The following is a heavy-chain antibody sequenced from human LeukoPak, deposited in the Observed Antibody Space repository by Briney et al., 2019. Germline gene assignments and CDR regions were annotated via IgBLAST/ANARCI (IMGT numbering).Heavy chain of an antibody. V-gene: IGHV3-9*03. CDR2: ISWNSGSI. J-gene: IGHJ4*02. CDR3: TRASGYSSGSIDY. D-gene: IGHD5-18*01. Sequence: PGGSLRLSCAASGFTFDDHGMHWVRQAPGKGLGWVSGISWNSGSIGYVDSVQGRFTISRDNAKSTLYLQMNSLRAEDMALYYCTRASGYSSGSIDYWGQGTLVTVSS. CDR1: GFTFDDHG.